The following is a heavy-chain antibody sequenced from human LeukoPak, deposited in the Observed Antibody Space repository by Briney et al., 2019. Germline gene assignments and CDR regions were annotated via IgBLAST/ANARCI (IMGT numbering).Heavy chain of an antibody. Sequence: GGSLRLSCAASGFTFNNYNMNWVRQAPGKGLEWVSSISTSSNYIYYADSVEGRFTISRDNAKNSLYLQMNSLRGEDTAVYYCARGAVATTFDFWGQGTLVTVSS. CDR1: GFTFNNYN. CDR3: ARGAVATTFDF. CDR2: ISTSSNYI. D-gene: IGHD5-12*01. V-gene: IGHV3-21*01. J-gene: IGHJ4*02.